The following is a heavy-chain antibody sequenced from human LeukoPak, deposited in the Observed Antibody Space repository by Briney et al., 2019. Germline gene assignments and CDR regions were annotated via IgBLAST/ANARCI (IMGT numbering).Heavy chain of an antibody. Sequence: SVKVSCKASGGTFSSYAISWVRQAPGQGLEWMGGIIPIFGTANYAQKFQGRVTITADESTSTAYMELSSLRSEDTAVYYCASVGRNYDSGWFDPWGQGTLVTVSS. V-gene: IGHV1-69*01. D-gene: IGHD1-7*01. CDR2: IIPIFGTA. CDR1: GGTFSSYA. J-gene: IGHJ5*02. CDR3: ASVGRNYDSGWFDP.